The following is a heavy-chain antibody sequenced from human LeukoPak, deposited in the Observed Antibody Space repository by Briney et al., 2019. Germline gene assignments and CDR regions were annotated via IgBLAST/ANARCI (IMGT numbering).Heavy chain of an antibody. J-gene: IGHJ4*02. D-gene: IGHD2-2*01. Sequence: ASVKVSCKASGYTFNTYGISWVRQAPGQGLEWLGWISVFNGNTNYAQKVQGRVTMTTDTSTTTAYMELRSLRSDDTAVYYCARLGYCSSTSCYNFDYWGQGTLVTVSS. V-gene: IGHV1-18*01. CDR2: ISVFNGNT. CDR3: ARLGYCSSTSCYNFDY. CDR1: GYTFNTYG.